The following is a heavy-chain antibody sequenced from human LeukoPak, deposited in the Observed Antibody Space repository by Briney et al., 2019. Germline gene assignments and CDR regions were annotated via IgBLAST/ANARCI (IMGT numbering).Heavy chain of an antibody. CDR3: AQNIVVVPAAIPNWFDP. V-gene: IGHV4-39*01. D-gene: IGHD2-2*01. CDR1: GGSISSSSYY. CDR2: IYYSGST. J-gene: IGHJ5*02. Sequence: SETLFLTCTVSGGSISSSSYYWGWIRQPPGKGLEWIGSIYYSGSTYYNPSLKSRVTISVDTSKNQFSLKLSSVTAADTAVYYCAQNIVVVPAAIPNWFDPWGQGTLVTVSS.